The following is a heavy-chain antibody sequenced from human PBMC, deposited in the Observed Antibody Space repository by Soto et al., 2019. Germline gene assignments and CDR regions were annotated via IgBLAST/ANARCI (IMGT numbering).Heavy chain of an antibody. Sequence: QVQLVESGGGLVKPGGSLRLSCAASGFTFSDYYMSWIRQAPGKGLEWVSYISSSGSTIYYADSVKGRFTISRDNAKNSLYLQMNSLRAEDTAVYYCARDMHQPPYCGGDCYSGTTDYWGQGTLVTVSS. V-gene: IGHV3-11*01. J-gene: IGHJ4*02. CDR2: ISSSGSTI. D-gene: IGHD2-21*02. CDR3: ARDMHQPPYCGGDCYSGTTDY. CDR1: GFTFSDYY.